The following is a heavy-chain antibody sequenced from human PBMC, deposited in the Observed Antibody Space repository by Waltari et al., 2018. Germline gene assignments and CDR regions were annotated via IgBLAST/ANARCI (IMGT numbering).Heavy chain of an antibody. CDR2: IYYSGST. CDR3: ARQDIGITIFGVVIHAFDI. J-gene: IGHJ3*02. D-gene: IGHD3-3*01. CDR1: GGSISSSSYY. V-gene: IGHV4-39*01. Sequence: QLQLQESGPGLVKPSETLSLTCTVSGGSISSSSYYWGWIRQPPGKGLEWIGSIYYSGSTYYNPSLKSRVTISVDTSKNQFSLKLSSVTAADTAVYYCARQDIGITIFGVVIHAFDIWGQGTMVTVSS.